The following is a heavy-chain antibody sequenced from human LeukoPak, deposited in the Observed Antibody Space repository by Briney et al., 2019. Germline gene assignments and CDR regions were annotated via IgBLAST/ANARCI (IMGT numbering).Heavy chain of an antibody. V-gene: IGHV3-21*01. Sequence: GGSLRLSCAASGFTFSSYSMNWVRQAPGKGLEWVSFISTSSSYIYYADSVKGRFTISRDNAKNSLYLQMNSLRAEDTAVYYCASAAYSSGWYRPNDAFDIWGQGTMVTVSS. CDR3: ASAAYSSGWYRPNDAFDI. J-gene: IGHJ3*02. CDR1: GFTFSSYS. CDR2: ISTSSSYI. D-gene: IGHD6-19*01.